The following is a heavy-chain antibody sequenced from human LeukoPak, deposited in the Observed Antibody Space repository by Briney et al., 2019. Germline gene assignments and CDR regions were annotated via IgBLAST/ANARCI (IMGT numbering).Heavy chain of an antibody. CDR3: AALSSGPTDY. D-gene: IGHD6-25*01. J-gene: IGHJ4*02. Sequence: GGSLRLSCAASGFTFSSYSMNWVRQAPGKGLEWVSSISSSSSYIYYADSVKGRFTISRGNAKNSLYLQMNSLRAEDTAVYYCAALSSGPTDYWGQGTLVTVSS. CDR2: ISSSSSYI. V-gene: IGHV3-21*01. CDR1: GFTFSSYS.